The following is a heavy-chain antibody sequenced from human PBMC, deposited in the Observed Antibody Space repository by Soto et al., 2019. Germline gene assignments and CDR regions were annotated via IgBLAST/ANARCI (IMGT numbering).Heavy chain of an antibody. CDR3: ARSEYSSFL. Sequence: GASVKVSCKASGYTFTNFGVTWVRRAPGQGLEWMGWINPNSGGTNYAQKFQGRVTMTRDTSISTAYMELSRLRSDDTAVYYCARSEYSSFLWGQGTLVTVSS. CDR1: GYTFTNFG. V-gene: IGHV1-2*02. J-gene: IGHJ4*02. D-gene: IGHD6-6*01. CDR2: INPNSGGT.